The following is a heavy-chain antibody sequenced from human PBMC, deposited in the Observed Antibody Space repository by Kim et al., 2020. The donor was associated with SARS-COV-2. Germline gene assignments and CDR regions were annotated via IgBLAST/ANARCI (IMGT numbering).Heavy chain of an antibody. J-gene: IGHJ5*02. Sequence: SETLSLTCTVSGGSISSGGYYWSWIRQHPGKGLEWIGYIYYSGSTYYNPSLKSRVTISVDTSKNQFSLKLSSVTAADTAVYYCARDNNYDFWSAVNWFDPWGQGTLVTVSS. CDR2: IYYSGST. CDR1: GGSISSGGYY. V-gene: IGHV4-31*03. CDR3: ARDNNYDFWSAVNWFDP. D-gene: IGHD3-3*01.